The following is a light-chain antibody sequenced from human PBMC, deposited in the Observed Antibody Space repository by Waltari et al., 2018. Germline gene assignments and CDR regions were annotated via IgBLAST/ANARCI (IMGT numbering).Light chain of an antibody. J-gene: IGKJ3*01. V-gene: IGKV4-1*01. CDR2: WAS. CDR3: QQHYITPFT. Sequence: DIVMPQSPDSLAVSLGERATINCKSSQNVFYNAHKHNYITWYQQKPGQPPKLLIYWASIRENGVPDRFSGSGSGTDFTLTISSLQAEDVAVYYCQQHYITPFTFGPGTRVDIK. CDR1: QNVFYNAHKHNY.